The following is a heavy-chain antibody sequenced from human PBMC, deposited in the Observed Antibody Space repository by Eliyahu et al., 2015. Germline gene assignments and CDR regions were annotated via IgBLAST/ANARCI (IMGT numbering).Heavy chain of an antibody. Sequence: QVQLQQWGAGLLKPSETLSLTCAVYGGSFSGYYXSWIRQPPGKGLEWIGEINHSGSTNYNPSLKSRVTISVDTSKNQFSLKLSSVTAADTAVYYCARALPRYSSGWYMDYYGMDVWGQGTTVTVSS. J-gene: IGHJ6*02. CDR3: ARALPRYSSGWYMDYYGMDV. CDR1: GGSFSGYY. V-gene: IGHV4-34*01. D-gene: IGHD6-19*01. CDR2: INHSGST.